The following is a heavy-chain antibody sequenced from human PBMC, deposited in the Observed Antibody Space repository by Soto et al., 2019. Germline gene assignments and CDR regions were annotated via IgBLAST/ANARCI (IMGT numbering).Heavy chain of an antibody. D-gene: IGHD2-2*01. CDR2: VTGRASST. Sequence: EVRLLESGGGLVQPGGSLRLSCAASGFTFPNYAMSWVRQAPGKGLEWVSVVTGRASSTYYADSVEGRFTISRDNSMNPLFLQMNSLGAEDSAVYYCAKLLPSIKNQRLWADAFNIWGRGTNLTVSS. CDR1: GFTFPNYA. CDR3: AKLLPSIKNQRLWADAFNI. J-gene: IGHJ3*02. V-gene: IGHV3-23*01.